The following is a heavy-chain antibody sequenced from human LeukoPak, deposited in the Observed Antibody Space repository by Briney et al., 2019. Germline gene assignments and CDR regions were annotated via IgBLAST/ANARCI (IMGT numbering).Heavy chain of an antibody. V-gene: IGHV3-23*01. D-gene: IGHD1-26*01. Sequence: PGGSLRLSCAASGFTFSSYAMSWVRKAPGKGLEWVSTISGSGGSTYYTDSVKGRFTISRDNSKNTLYLQMNSLRAEDTAVYYCAKSIVGTTSISRFDFWGQGTLVTVSS. CDR3: AKSIVGTTSISRFDF. CDR2: ISGSGGST. CDR1: GFTFSSYA. J-gene: IGHJ4*02.